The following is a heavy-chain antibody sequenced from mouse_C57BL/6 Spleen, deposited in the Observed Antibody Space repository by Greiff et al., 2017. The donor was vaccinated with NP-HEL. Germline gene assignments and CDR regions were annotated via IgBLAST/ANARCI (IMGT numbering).Heavy chain of an antibody. J-gene: IGHJ2*01. V-gene: IGHV1-82*01. CDR3: ARSGGYDDGDFDY. D-gene: IGHD2-2*01. CDR2: IYPGDGDT. Sequence: VQLQQSGPELVKPGASVKISCKASGYAFSSSWMNWVKQRPGKGLEWIGRIYPGDGDTNYNGKFKGKATLTADKSSSTAYMQLSSLTSEDSAVYFCARSGGYDDGDFDYWGQGTTLTVSS. CDR1: GYAFSSSW.